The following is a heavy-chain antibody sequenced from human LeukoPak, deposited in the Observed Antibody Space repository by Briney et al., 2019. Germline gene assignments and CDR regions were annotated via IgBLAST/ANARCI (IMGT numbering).Heavy chain of an antibody. CDR2: IYYSGST. V-gene: IGHV4-59*01. CDR3: ARALDAVTSYYFDY. Sequence: SETLSLTCTVSGGSISSYYWSWIRQPPGKGLEWIGYIYYSGSTNYNPSLKSRVTISVDTSKNQFSLKLSSVTAADTAVYYCARALDAVTSYYFDYWGQGTLVTVSP. D-gene: IGHD4-17*01. J-gene: IGHJ4*02. CDR1: GGSISSYY.